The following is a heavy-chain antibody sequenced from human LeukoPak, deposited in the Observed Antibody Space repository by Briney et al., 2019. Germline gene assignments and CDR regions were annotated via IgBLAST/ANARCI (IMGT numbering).Heavy chain of an antibody. D-gene: IGHD3-10*01. CDR3: ARDLPDVWFGESIIDY. Sequence: GGSLRLSCAASGFTFSSYWMHWVRQAPGKGLVWVSRINSDGSSTSYADSVKGRFAISRDNAKNTLYLQMNSLRAEDTAGYYCARDLPDVWFGESIIDYWGQGTLVTVSS. V-gene: IGHV3-74*01. CDR2: INSDGSST. CDR1: GFTFSSYW. J-gene: IGHJ4*02.